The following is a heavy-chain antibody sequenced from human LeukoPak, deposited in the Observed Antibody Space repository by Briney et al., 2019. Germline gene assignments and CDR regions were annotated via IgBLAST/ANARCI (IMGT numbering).Heavy chain of an antibody. J-gene: IGHJ4*02. CDR1: GFTFSDYY. Sequence: GGSLRLSCAASGFTFSDYYMSWIRRAPGKGLEWVSYISSSGSTIYYADSVKGRFTISRDNAKNSLYLQMNSLRAEDTAVYYCARWVDYDFWSGTYPFWGQGTLVTVSS. CDR3: ARWVDYDFWSGTYPF. D-gene: IGHD3-3*01. CDR2: ISSSGSTI. V-gene: IGHV3-11*04.